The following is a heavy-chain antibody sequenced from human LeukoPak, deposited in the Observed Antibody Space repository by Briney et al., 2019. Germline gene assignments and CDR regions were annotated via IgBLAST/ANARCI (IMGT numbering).Heavy chain of an antibody. V-gene: IGHV4-34*01. D-gene: IGHD3-9*01. CDR3: ARGRDILTGYPLYFDY. CDR1: GGSFSGYY. Sequence: SETLSLTCAVYGGSFSGYYWSWIRQPPGKGLEWIGEINHSGSTNYNPSLESRVTISVDTSKNQFSLKLSSVTAADTAVYYCARGRDILTGYPLYFDYWGQGTLVTVSS. J-gene: IGHJ4*02. CDR2: INHSGST.